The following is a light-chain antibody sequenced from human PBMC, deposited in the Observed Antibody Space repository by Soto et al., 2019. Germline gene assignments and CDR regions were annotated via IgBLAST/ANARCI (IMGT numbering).Light chain of an antibody. CDR3: LQESSFPLS. CDR1: RDIRSD. V-gene: IGKV1-6*01. CDR2: AAS. Sequence: AIQMTQSPSSLSASVGDRVTITCRASRDIRSDLGWYQQKPGRAPNLLIYAASTLQYGVPSRFSGSGSGTDFTLTISGLQPEEFATYYCLQESSFPLSFGGGTTVEIK. J-gene: IGKJ4*01.